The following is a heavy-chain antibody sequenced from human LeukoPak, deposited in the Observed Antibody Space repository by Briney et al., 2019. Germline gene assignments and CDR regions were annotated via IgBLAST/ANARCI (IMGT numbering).Heavy chain of an antibody. D-gene: IGHD3-22*01. Sequence: SETLSLTCGVSGGSISGSSYYWGWIRQPPGRGLEWIGSISSRGSTSYNPSLNSRVTRSVDTCKNQFSLRLSSVTAADTAVYYCATHSSTWQNYYYYGLDVWGQGTTVTVSS. J-gene: IGHJ6*02. CDR1: GGSISGSSYY. CDR2: ISSRGST. V-gene: IGHV4-39*01. CDR3: ATHSSTWQNYYYYGLDV.